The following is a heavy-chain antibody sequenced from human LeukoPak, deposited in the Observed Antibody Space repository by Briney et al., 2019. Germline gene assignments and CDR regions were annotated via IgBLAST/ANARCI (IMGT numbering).Heavy chain of an antibody. CDR3: ARGELGIGY. J-gene: IGHJ4*02. CDR1: GGSFSGYY. Sequence: SETLSLTCAVYGGSFSGYYRSWIRQPPGKGLEWIGEINHSGSTNYNPSLKSRVTISVDTSKNQFSLKLSSVTAADTAVYYCARGELGIGYWGQGTLVTVSS. D-gene: IGHD7-27*01. V-gene: IGHV4-34*01. CDR2: INHSGST.